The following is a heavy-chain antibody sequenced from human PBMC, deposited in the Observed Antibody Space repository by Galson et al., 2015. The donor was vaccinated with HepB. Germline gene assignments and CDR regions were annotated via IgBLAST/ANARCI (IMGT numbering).Heavy chain of an antibody. CDR3: ARTYCSSTSCYLAFDI. CDR1: GGSISSGGYS. Sequence: TLSLTCAVSGGSISSGGYSWSWIRQPPGKGLEWIGYIYHSGSTYYNPSLKSRVTISVDRSKNQFSLKLSSVTAADTAVYYCARTYCSSTSCYLAFDIWGQGTMVTVSS. D-gene: IGHD2-2*01. CDR2: IYHSGST. J-gene: IGHJ3*02. V-gene: IGHV4-30-2*01.